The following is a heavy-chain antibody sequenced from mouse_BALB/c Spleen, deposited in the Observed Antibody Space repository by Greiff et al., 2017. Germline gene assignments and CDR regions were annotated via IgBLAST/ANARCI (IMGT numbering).Heavy chain of an antibody. CDR3: ARGGLLAWFAY. D-gene: IGHD1-1*01. CDR2: ISSGSSTI. V-gene: IGHV5-17*02. Sequence: DVKLVESGGGLVQPGGSRKLSCAASGFTFSSFGMHWVRQAPEKGLEWVAYISSGSSTIYYADTVKGRFTISRDNSKNTLFLQMTSLRSEDTAMYYCARGGLLAWFAYWGQGTLVTVSA. J-gene: IGHJ3*01. CDR1: GFTFSSFG.